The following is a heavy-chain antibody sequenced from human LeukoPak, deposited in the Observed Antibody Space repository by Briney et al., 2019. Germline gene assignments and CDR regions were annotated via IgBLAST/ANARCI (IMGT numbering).Heavy chain of an antibody. CDR2: IQYDGSNK. CDR1: GFTFSSYG. V-gene: IGHV3-30*02. CDR3: GTYYDFWSGYLSKEDFQY. D-gene: IGHD3-3*01. Sequence: GGSLRLSCAASGFTFSSYGMHWVRQAPGKGLGWVAFIQYDGSNKYYADSVKGRFTISRDNSKNTLYLQMNSLRAEDTAMYYCGTYYDFWSGYLSKEDFQYWGQGTLVTVSS. J-gene: IGHJ1*01.